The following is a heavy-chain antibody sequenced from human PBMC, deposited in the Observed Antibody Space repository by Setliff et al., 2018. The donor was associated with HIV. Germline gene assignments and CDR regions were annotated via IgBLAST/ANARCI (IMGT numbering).Heavy chain of an antibody. Sequence: SETLSLTCSVSGGSISNFYWSWIRQPPGKGLEWVGHIYSTGDANYNPSLKSRVTLSADTSKNQLSLSLTSVTAADTAVYYCAKVRLTMIMMVDYFDQWGQGTLVTVSS. CDR3: AKVRLTMIMMVDYFDQ. V-gene: IGHV4-4*07. J-gene: IGHJ4*02. D-gene: IGHD3-22*01. CDR2: IYSTGDA. CDR1: GGSISNFY.